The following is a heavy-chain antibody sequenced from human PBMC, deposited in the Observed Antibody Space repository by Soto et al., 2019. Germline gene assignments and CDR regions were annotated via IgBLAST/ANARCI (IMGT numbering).Heavy chain of an antibody. CDR1: GYTFTGYY. Sequence: ASVKVSSKASGYTFTGYYMHWVRQAPGQGLEWMGWINPNSGGTNYAQKFQGWVTMTRDTFISTAYMELSRLRSDDTAVYYCARVAVADGAFDIWGQGTMVTVSS. CDR2: INPNSGGT. D-gene: IGHD6-19*01. CDR3: ARVAVADGAFDI. J-gene: IGHJ3*02. V-gene: IGHV1-2*04.